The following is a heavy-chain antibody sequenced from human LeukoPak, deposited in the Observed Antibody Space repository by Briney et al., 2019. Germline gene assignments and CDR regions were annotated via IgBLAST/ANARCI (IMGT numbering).Heavy chain of an antibody. V-gene: IGHV3-23*01. Sequence: GGSLRLSCAASGFTFSSYAMSWVRQAPGKGLEWVSAISGSGGSTYYADSVKGRFTISRDTSKNTLYLQMNSLTPEDTAVYYCARAAVVVLAATPGDYWGQGTLVTVSS. CDR2: ISGSGGST. D-gene: IGHD2-15*01. J-gene: IGHJ4*02. CDR1: GFTFSSYA. CDR3: ARAAVVVLAATPGDY.